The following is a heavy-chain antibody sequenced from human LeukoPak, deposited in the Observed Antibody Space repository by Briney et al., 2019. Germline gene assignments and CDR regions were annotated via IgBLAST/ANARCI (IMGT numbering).Heavy chain of an antibody. Sequence: ARSLRPSCAASGFTFSSYGMHCVRQPPGKGLEWVAAISYDGSNKYCADSVKGRFTISRDNSKNTLYLQMNSLRAEDTAVYYCAKDRYCSSTSCYALPLPYYYGMDVWGQGTTVTVSS. CDR3: AKDRYCSSTSCYALPLPYYYGMDV. V-gene: IGHV3-30*18. D-gene: IGHD2-2*01. J-gene: IGHJ6*02. CDR2: ISYDGSNK. CDR1: GFTFSSYG.